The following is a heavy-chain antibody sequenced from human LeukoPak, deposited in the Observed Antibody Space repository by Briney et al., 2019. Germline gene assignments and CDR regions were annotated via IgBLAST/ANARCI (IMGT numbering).Heavy chain of an antibody. Sequence: PGGSLRLSCAASGFTFSSYSMNWVRQAPGKGLEWVSSISSSSSYIYNADSVKGRFTISRDNAKNSLYLQMNSLRAEDTAVYYCARSNCSGGSCYSFFDYWGQGTLVTVSS. CDR3: ARSNCSGGSCYSFFDY. CDR2: ISSSSSYI. J-gene: IGHJ4*02. CDR1: GFTFSSYS. V-gene: IGHV3-21*01. D-gene: IGHD2-15*01.